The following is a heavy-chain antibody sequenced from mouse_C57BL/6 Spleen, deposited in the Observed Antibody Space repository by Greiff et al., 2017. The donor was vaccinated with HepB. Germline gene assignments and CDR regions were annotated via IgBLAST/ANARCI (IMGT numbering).Heavy chain of an antibody. Sequence: QVQLKQSGAELARPGASVKLSCKASGYTFTSYGISWVKQRTGQGLEWSGEIYPRSGNTYYNEKFKGKATLTADKSSSTAYMELRSLTSEDSAVYFCARSDGSYFDYWGQGTTLTVSS. J-gene: IGHJ2*01. CDR2: IYPRSGNT. CDR3: ARSDGSYFDY. CDR1: GYTFTSYG. V-gene: IGHV1-81*01. D-gene: IGHD2-3*01.